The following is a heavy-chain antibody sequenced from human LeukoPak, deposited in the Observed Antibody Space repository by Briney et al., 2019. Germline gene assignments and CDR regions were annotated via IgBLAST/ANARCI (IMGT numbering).Heavy chain of an antibody. CDR3: ARAHCRGGSCHPTPPSFDY. CDR2: INPNSGGT. Sequence: ASVKVSCKASGYTFTGYYMHWVRQAPGQGLEWMGWINPNSGGTNYAQKFQGRVTMTRDTSISTAYMELSRLRSDDTAVYYCARAHCRGGSCHPTPPSFDYWGQGPLVTVSS. J-gene: IGHJ4*02. CDR1: GYTFTGYY. D-gene: IGHD2-15*01. V-gene: IGHV1-2*02.